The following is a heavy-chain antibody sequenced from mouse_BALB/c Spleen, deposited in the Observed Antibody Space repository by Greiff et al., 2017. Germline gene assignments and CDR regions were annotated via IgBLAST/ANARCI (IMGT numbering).Heavy chain of an antibody. CDR3: ARGRRGLRRDWYFDV. Sequence: VKLVESGPGLVAPSQSLSITCTVSGFSLTGYGVNWVRQPPGKGLEWLGLIWGDGSTDYNSALKSRLSISKDNSKSQVYLKMNSLQTDDTARYYCARGRRGLRRDWYFDVWGAGTTVTVSS. D-gene: IGHD2-4*01. CDR1: GFSLTGYG. V-gene: IGHV2-6-7*01. J-gene: IGHJ1*01. CDR2: IWGDGST.